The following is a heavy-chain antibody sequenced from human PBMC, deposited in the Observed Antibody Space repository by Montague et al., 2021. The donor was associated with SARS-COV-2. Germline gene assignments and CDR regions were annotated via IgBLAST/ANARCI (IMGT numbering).Heavy chain of an antibody. J-gene: IGHJ4*02. CDR1: GYSISSGYY. CDR3: ARDVRYYDFWSGRAQTSPDY. D-gene: IGHD3-3*01. V-gene: IGHV4-38-2*02. CDR2: FSHSGST. Sequence: SETLSLTCTVSGYSISSGYYWGWLRQPPGKGLEWIGSFSHSGSTYSNPSLKRRVTLSVDTSKNPFSLKLSSVTAAGTAVYFCARDVRYYDFWSGRAQTSPDYWGQGTLVTVSS.